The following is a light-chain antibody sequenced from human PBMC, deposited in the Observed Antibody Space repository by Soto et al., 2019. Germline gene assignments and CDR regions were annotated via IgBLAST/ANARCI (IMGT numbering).Light chain of an antibody. J-gene: IGKJ2*01. V-gene: IGKV3-15*01. CDR2: GAS. CDR3: QQYKSWPRT. CDR1: QGVNTN. Sequence: EIVMTQSPATLSVSPGERATLSCRASQGVNTNLAWYQQKPGQAPQLLIYGASTRATGVPSRFNGSESGTEFTLTITSLQSEDVATYSCQQYKSWPRTFGHGTKL.